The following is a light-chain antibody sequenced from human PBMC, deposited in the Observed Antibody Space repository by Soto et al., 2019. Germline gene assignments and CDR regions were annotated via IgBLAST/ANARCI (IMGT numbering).Light chain of an antibody. CDR2: TTN. Sequence: QSVLTQPHSASGTPGQRVTISCSGSSSNIGTSSVHWFQQLPGTAPKLLISTTNQRPSGVPERFSGSKSGTSASLAISGLQSEEEADYYCAAWDDSLNGNVFRTGTKVTDL. CDR3: AAWDDSLNGNV. V-gene: IGLV1-44*01. J-gene: IGLJ1*01. CDR1: SSNIGTSS.